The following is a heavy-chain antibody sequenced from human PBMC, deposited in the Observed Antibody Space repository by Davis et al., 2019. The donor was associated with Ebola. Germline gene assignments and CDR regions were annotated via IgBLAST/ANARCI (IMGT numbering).Heavy chain of an antibody. CDR3: ARDLYYYDSSGYSYYFDY. CDR2: ISYDGSNK. CDR1: GFTFSSYG. D-gene: IGHD3-22*01. J-gene: IGHJ4*02. V-gene: IGHV3-30*03. Sequence: GESLKISCAASGFTFSSYGMHWVRQAPGKGLEWVAVISYDGSNKYYADSVKGRFTISRDNAKNSLYLQMNSLRDEDTAVYYCARDLYYYDSSGYSYYFDYWGQGTLVTVSS.